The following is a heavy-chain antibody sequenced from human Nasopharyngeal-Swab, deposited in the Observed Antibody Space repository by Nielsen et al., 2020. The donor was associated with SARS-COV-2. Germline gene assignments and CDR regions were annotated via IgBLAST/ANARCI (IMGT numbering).Heavy chain of an antibody. CDR2: MFLSGTS. V-gene: IGHV4-30-2*04. J-gene: IGHJ4*02. Sequence: PGKGLQWIGCMFLSGTSFYNPSLKSRVTISVDTSKNQFSLKLSSVTAADTAVYYCARSKKAPFDYWGQGTLVTVSS. CDR3: ARSKKAPFDY.